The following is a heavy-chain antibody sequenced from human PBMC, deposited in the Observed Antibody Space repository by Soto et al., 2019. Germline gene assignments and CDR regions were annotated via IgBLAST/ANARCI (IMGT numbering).Heavy chain of an antibody. Sequence: VQLVESGGGLVKPGGSLRLSCAASGFTFSDSYMSWIRQSPGKGMEWLSYVNSLGTYTKYADSVRARFTISRDNAQNPLYLEMTSLSVDDTAVYYGARNYGGASGVNDWGQGTQVTVSS. V-gene: IGHV3-11*05. CDR3: ARNYGGASGVND. D-gene: IGHD4-17*01. CDR2: VNSLGTYT. J-gene: IGHJ4*02. CDR1: GFTFSDSY.